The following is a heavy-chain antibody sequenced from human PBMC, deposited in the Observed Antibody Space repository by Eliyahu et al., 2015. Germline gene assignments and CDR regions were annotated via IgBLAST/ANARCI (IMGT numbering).Heavy chain of an antibody. Sequence: EVQLVESGGGLIQPGGSLRLSCAASGFTVSSNYMSWVRQGPGKGLEWLSVMYNGGATYYADSVKGRFTISRDNSKNTLYLQMNSLRADDTAVYYCARDLGAYKRAFDYWGQGTLVTVSS. CDR2: MYNGGAT. J-gene: IGHJ4*02. D-gene: IGHD3-16*01. CDR3: ARDLGAYKRAFDY. V-gene: IGHV3-53*01. CDR1: GFTVSSNY.